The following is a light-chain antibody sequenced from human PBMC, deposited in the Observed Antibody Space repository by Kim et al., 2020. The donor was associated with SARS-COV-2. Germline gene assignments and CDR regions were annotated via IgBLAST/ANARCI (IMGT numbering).Light chain of an antibody. J-gene: IGKJ2*01. CDR2: GAS. CDR1: QSVSSSY. CDR3: QQYGSSPYT. Sequence: DIVLTQSPGTLSWSPGERATLSCRASQSVSSSYLAWYQQKPGQAPRLLIYGASSKTSGLPERFSGSGSGTDFTLTISRPEPEDFAVYYCQQYGSSPYTFGQGTKLEI. V-gene: IGKV3-20*01.